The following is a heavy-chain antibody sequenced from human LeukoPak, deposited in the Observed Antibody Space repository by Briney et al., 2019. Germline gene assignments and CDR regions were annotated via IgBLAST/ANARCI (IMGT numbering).Heavy chain of an antibody. J-gene: IGHJ3*01. D-gene: IGHD3-22*01. CDR2: IYHSGST. Sequence: SETLSLTCTVSGYSISSGYWWGWIRQPPGKGLEWIGSIYHSGSTYYHPSLKSRVTMSVDTSTNQFSLKLTSVTAADTALYYCARELRYDNSDSGAFWGQGTVVTVSS. CDR3: ARELRYDNSDSGAF. CDR1: GYSISSGYW. V-gene: IGHV4-38-2*02.